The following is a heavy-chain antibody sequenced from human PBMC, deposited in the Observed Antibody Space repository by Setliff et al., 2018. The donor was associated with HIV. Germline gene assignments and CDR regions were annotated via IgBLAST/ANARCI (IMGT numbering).Heavy chain of an antibody. CDR2: ISSSDSTI. CDR1: GFTFSNYE. D-gene: IGHD4-17*01. CDR3: ARLSPPDDYGDLGGVDY. J-gene: IGHJ4*02. Sequence: GGSLRLSCAASGFTFSNYEMNWVRQAPGKGLEWVAYISSSDSTIYYADSVKGRFTIYRDNAKNSLFLQMNGLRAEDTGFYYCARLSPPDDYGDLGGVDYWGQGTLVTVSS. V-gene: IGHV3-48*03.